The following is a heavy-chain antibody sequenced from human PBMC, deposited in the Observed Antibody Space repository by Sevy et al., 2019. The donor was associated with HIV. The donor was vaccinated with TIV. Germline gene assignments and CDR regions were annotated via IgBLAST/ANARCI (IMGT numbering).Heavy chain of an antibody. V-gene: IGHV4-59*13. CDR2: IYYSGST. D-gene: IGHD3-3*01. CDR3: PRSTYLEWARSTRGPRNWFDP. CDR1: GGSMRNFY. J-gene: IGHJ5*02. Sequence: SESLSLTCSVSGGSMRNFYWSWIRQPPGKGLEWLGNIYYSGSTNYNPSLKSRVTMSVDTSKTQCSLKLSSVTAADTAVYYCPRSTYLEWARSTRGPRNWFDPWGQGTLVTVSS.